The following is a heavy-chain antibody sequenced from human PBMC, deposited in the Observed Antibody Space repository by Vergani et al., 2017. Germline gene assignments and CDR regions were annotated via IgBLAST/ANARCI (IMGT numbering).Heavy chain of an antibody. V-gene: IGHV3-48*01. CDR2: VSTGTKSQ. Sequence: QLVESGGGWVQPGGSLRLSCVVSGFDFSSYIMNWVRQAPGKGLEWVSFVSTGTKSQSYAESVKGRFTISRESAKNSLYLQMDSLRAEDTAVYYCVRLPRGPWNFDLWGRGTLITVSS. CDR1: GFDFSSYI. CDR3: VRLPRGPWNFDL. J-gene: IGHJ2*01.